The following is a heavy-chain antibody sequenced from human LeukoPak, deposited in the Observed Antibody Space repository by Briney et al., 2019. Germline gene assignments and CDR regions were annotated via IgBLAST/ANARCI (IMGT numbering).Heavy chain of an antibody. J-gene: IGHJ2*01. CDR1: GYSFVGYG. V-gene: IGHV1-46*01. D-gene: IGHD4-23*01. CDR2: INPSGGST. CDR3: ARPLLYGGNSDWYFDL. Sequence: ASVKVSCKASGYSFVGYGITWVRQAPGQGLEWMGIINPSGGSTSYAQKFQGRVTMTRDTSTSTVYMELSSLRSEDTAVYYCARPLLYGGNSDWYFDLWGRGTLVTVSS.